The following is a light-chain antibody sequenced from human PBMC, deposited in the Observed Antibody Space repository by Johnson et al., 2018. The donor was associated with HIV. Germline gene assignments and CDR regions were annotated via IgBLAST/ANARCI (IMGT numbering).Light chain of an antibody. CDR3: GTWNSSLSAHDYV. CDR2: ENN. Sequence: QSVLTQPPSVSAAPGQKVTISSSGSNSNIGNNYISWYQHLPGTAPKLLIYENNKRPSGIPDRFSGSKSDTSATLGITGLQTGDEADYYCGTWNSSLSAHDYVFGTGTKVTVL. V-gene: IGLV1-51*02. CDR1: NSNIGNNY. J-gene: IGLJ1*01.